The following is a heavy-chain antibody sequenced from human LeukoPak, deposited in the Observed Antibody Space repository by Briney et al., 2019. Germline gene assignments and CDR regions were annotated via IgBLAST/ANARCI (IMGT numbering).Heavy chain of an antibody. V-gene: IGHV1-69*04. D-gene: IGHD3-22*01. CDR1: GGTFSSYA. CDR2: IIPILGIA. J-gene: IGHJ3*02. CDR3: ARDGQRVVVITDDAFDI. Sequence: SVKVSCKASGGTFSSYAISWVRQAPGQGLEWMGRIIPILGIANYAQKFQGRVTITADKSTSTAYMELGSLRSEDTAVYYCARDGQRVVVITDDAFDIWGQGTMVTVSS.